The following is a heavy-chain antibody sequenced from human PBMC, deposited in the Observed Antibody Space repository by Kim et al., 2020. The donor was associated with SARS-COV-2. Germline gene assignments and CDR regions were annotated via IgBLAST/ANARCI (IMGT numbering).Heavy chain of an antibody. J-gene: IGHJ4*02. CDR3: ARYDDMYSSGWYGWGLVSYY. D-gene: IGHD6-19*01. Sequence: SETLSLTCTVSGGSISSSSYYWGWIPQPPGKGLEWIGSIYYSGNTYYNPSLKSRVTISVDTSKNQFSLKLSSVTAADTAVYYCARYDDMYSSGWYGWGLVSYYWGQGTLVTVSS. V-gene: IGHV4-39*01. CDR1: GGSISSSSYY. CDR2: IYYSGNT.